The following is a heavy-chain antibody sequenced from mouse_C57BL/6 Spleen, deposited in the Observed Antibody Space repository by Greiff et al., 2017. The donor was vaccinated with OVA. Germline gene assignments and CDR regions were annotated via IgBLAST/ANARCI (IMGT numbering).Heavy chain of an antibody. CDR1: GYAFSSSW. CDR3: VRYYRDAMDY. Sequence: QVQLKESGPELVKPGASVKISCKASGYAFSSSWMNWVKQRPGTGLEWIGRIYPGDGDTNYNGKFKGQATLTADKSSSTAYMQLSSLTSEDSAVYFCVRYYRDAMDYWGQGTSVTVSS. D-gene: IGHD1-1*01. J-gene: IGHJ4*01. CDR2: IYPGDGDT. V-gene: IGHV1-82*01.